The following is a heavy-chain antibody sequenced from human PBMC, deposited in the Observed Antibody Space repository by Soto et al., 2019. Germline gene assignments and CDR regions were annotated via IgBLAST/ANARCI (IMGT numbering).Heavy chain of an antibody. J-gene: IGHJ4*02. D-gene: IGHD6-13*01. CDR2: TSGYNGNT. CDR3: ARGLGIATGHDY. V-gene: IGHV1-18*01. Sequence: GASVKVSCKASGYTFSDYGIGWVRQAPGQGLEWMGWTSGYNGNTNYAQKIQGRVTMTRDTSTSTAHMELRSLRSDDTAVYYCARGLGIATGHDYWGQGTLVTVSS. CDR1: GYTFSDYG.